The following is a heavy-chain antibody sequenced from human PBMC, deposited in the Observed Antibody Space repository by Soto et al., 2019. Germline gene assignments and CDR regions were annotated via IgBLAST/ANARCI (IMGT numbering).Heavy chain of an antibody. CDR3: AKDAPGSGWLSDY. CDR1: GFTFSIYA. CDR2: IGGSGGDT. J-gene: IGHJ4*02. D-gene: IGHD3-22*01. Sequence: AGGSLRLSCAASGFTFSIYAMTWVRQAPGKGLEWVSTIGGSGGDTSYADFVRGQFTISRDNSRNTLYLQMNSLRAEDTAVYYCAKDAPGSGWLSDYWGQGTLVTVSS. V-gene: IGHV3-23*01.